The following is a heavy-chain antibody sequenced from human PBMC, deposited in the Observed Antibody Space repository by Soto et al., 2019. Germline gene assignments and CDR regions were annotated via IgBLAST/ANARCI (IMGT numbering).Heavy chain of an antibody. Sequence: QVQLVQSGAEVKKPGSSVKVSCKASGGTFNNHAISWVRQAPGQGLEWMGGIIPMFGTANYARKFQGRVTITADESTSTAYMELRSLRSEDTAVYYCARGFHYDSSGYYYFYWGRGTLVTVSS. CDR3: ARGFHYDSSGYYYFY. J-gene: IGHJ4*02. CDR2: IIPMFGTA. V-gene: IGHV1-69*01. CDR1: GGTFNNHA. D-gene: IGHD3-22*01.